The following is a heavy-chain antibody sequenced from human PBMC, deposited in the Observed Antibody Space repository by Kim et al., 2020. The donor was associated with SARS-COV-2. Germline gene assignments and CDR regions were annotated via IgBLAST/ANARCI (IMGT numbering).Heavy chain of an antibody. CDR3: ARHPYYDSRDDAFDI. CDR1: GGSFSGYY. V-gene: IGHV4-4*08. Sequence: SETLSLTCTVSGGSFSGYYWSWIRQSPGKGLEWIGYIYASGNTNYNPSLESPVTISLDTSKSQFSLRLTSVTAADTAAYFCARHPYYDSRDDAFDIWGQG. J-gene: IGHJ3*02. D-gene: IGHD3-22*01. CDR2: IYASGNT.